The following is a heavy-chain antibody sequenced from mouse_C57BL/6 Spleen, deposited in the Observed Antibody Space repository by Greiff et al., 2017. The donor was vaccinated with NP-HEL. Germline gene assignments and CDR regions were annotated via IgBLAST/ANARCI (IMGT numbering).Heavy chain of an antibody. V-gene: IGHV5-9*01. CDR2: ISGGGGNT. CDR1: GFTFSSYT. CDR3: ARHWDY. J-gene: IGHJ4*01. Sequence: DVHLVESGGGLVKPGGSLKLSCAASGFTFSSYTMSWVRQTPEKRLEWVATISGGGGNTYYPDSVKGRFTISRDNAKNTLYLQMSSLRSEDTALYYCARHWDYWGQGTSVTVSS.